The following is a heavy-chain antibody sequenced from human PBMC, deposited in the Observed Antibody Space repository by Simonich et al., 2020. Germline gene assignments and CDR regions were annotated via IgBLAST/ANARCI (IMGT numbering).Heavy chain of an antibody. D-gene: IGHD3-22*01. V-gene: IGHV3-23*01. CDR3: AKDLGERITMIVVVIDAFDI. CDR1: GFTFSSYA. CDR2: ISGSGGST. J-gene: IGHJ3*02. Sequence: GGGLVQPGGSLRLSCAASGFTFSSYAMSWVRQAPGQGLEWVSAISGSGGSTNYADSEKGRFTISRDNSKNTLYLQMNSLRAEDTAVYYCAKDLGERITMIVVVIDAFDIWGQGTMVTVSS.